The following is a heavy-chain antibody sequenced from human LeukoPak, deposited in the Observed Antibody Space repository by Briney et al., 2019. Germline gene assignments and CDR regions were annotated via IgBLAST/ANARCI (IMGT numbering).Heavy chain of an antibody. V-gene: IGHV3-23*01. Sequence: GGSLRLSCAASGFTFSSYGMTWVRQTPGKGLEWVSAISGSGVNTYYTDSVKGRFTISRDNSKNTLYLQMNSLRAEDTAVYYCAKCYYDSSDYHFGAFDIWGQGTMVTVSS. D-gene: IGHD3-22*01. CDR1: GFTFSSYG. CDR3: AKCYYDSSDYHFGAFDI. CDR2: ISGSGVNT. J-gene: IGHJ3*02.